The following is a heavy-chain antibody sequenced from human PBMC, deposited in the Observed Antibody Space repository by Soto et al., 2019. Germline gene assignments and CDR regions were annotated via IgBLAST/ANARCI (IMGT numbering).Heavy chain of an antibody. V-gene: IGHV4-59*01. J-gene: IGHJ6*02. CDR3: ARECRITIFGVPCSYYGMDV. D-gene: IGHD3-3*01. CDR2: IYYSGST. Sequence: SETLSLTCTVSGGSISSYYWSWIRQPPGKGLEWIGYIYYSGSTNYNPSLKSRVTISVDTSKNQFSLKLSSVTAADTAVYYCARECRITIFGVPCSYYGMDVWGQGTTVTVS. CDR1: GGSISSYY.